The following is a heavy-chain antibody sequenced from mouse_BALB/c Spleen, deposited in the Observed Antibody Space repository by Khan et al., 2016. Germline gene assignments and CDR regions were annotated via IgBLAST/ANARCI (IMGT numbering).Heavy chain of an antibody. CDR2: INPDSSTI. Sequence: EVKLLESGGGLVQPGGSLKLSCAASGFDFSRYWMSWVRQAPGKGLEWIGEINPDSSTINYMPSLKDKFIISRDNAKNTMYLHMSKVRSEDTALYYCARRGYYFSIDDWGQGTSVTVSS. CDR3: ARRGYYFSIDD. CDR1: GFDFSRYW. V-gene: IGHV4-1*02. J-gene: IGHJ4*01. D-gene: IGHD1-1*01.